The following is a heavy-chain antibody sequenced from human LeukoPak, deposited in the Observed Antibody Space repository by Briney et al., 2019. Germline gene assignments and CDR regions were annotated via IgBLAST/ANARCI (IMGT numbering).Heavy chain of an antibody. D-gene: IGHD5-18*01. CDR1: GFTFSSYA. V-gene: IGHV3-23*01. J-gene: IGHJ4*02. CDR2: ISGSGGST. CDR3: AKDRELDTAMGVFDY. Sequence: TGGSLRLSCAASGFTFSSYAMSWVRQAPGKGLEWVSGISGSGGSTYYADSVKGRFTISRDNSKNTLYLQMNSLRAEDTAVYYCAKDRELDTAMGVFDYWGQGTLVTVSS.